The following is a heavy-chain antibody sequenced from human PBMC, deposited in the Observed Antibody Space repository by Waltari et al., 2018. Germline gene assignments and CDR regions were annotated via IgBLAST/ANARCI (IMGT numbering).Heavy chain of an antibody. CDR1: GGSISSGSYY. D-gene: IGHD6-19*01. CDR2: IYTSGST. Sequence: QVQLQESGPGLVKPSQTLSLTCTVSGGSISSGSYYWSWIRPPAGKGLEWIGRIYTSGSTNYNPSLKSRVTISVDTSKNQFSLKLSSVTAADTAVYYCARDGVGSGWTEMGCDYWGQGTLVTVSS. J-gene: IGHJ4*02. CDR3: ARDGVGSGWTEMGCDY. V-gene: IGHV4-61*02.